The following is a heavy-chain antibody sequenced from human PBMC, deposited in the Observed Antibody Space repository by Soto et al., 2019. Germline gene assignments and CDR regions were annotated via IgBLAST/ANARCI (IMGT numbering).Heavy chain of an antibody. Sequence: SETLSLTCTVSGGSITNYYWSWIRQPAGKGLEWIGRIYTKETTNYNLSFRNRVTMSVDTSKNQFSLKLDAVTAADTAVYYCARDDYKDGGNNWFDPWGQGTLVTVSS. CDR3: ARDDYKDGGNNWFDP. CDR2: IYTKETT. D-gene: IGHD3-16*01. CDR1: GGSITNYY. J-gene: IGHJ5*02. V-gene: IGHV4-4*07.